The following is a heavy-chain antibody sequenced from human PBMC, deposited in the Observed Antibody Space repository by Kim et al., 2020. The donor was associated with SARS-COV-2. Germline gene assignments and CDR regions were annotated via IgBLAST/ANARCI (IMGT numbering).Heavy chain of an antibody. D-gene: IGHD6-13*01. CDR3: ARGGIGYSIDS. CDR2: T. V-gene: IGHV3-74*01. J-gene: IGHJ4*02. Sequence: TSYADSVKGRFTISRDNAKNTLYLQMNSLRAEDTAVYYCARGGIGYSIDSWGQGTLVTVSS.